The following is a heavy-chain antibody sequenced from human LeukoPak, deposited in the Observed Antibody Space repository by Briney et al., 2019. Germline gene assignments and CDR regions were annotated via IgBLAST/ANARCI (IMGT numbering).Heavy chain of an antibody. CDR3: LGGGYL. Sequence: ETLSLTCAVYGGSFSGYYWSWIRQPPGEGLEWIGEINHSGSTNYNPSLKSLVTISVDTSKNQFSLKLSSVTAADTAVYYCLGGGYLWGQGTLVTVSS. D-gene: IGHD2-15*01. CDR2: INHSGST. CDR1: GGSFSGYY. J-gene: IGHJ4*02. V-gene: IGHV4-34*01.